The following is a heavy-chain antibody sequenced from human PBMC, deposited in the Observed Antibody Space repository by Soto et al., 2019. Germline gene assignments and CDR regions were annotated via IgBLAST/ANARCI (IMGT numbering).Heavy chain of an antibody. CDR3: VGSWETSHTYAVDI. CDR1: GFTFSSYA. Sequence: EVQLLESGGGLVQPGGSLRLSCAASGFTFSSYAMSWVRQAPGKGLEWVSAISGSGGSTYYADSVKGRFTIYRDNSKNTLYLQMNSLRAEDTAVYYCVGSWETSHTYAVDIWGQGTMVTVSS. V-gene: IGHV3-23*01. D-gene: IGHD1-26*01. J-gene: IGHJ3*02. CDR2: ISGSGGST.